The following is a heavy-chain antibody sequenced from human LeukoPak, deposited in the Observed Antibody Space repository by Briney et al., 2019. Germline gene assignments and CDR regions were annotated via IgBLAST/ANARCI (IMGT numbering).Heavy chain of an antibody. V-gene: IGHV4-59*01. CDR1: GGSISSYY. J-gene: IGHJ4*02. D-gene: IGHD6-19*01. CDR2: INYSGST. CDR3: AGHTCTGLGDY. Sequence: SETLSLTCTVFGGSISSYYWSWSRQPPGKGLEWIGDINYSGSTNYNPSLKSRVTISVDTSKNQFSLKRSSVIAADTVVYYCAGHTCTGLGDYWGQGTLVTVSS.